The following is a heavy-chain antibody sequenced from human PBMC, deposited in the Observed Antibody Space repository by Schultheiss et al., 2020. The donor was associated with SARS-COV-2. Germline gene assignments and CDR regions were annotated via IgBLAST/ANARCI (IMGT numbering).Heavy chain of an antibody. CDR1: GGSISSSNW. D-gene: IGHD1-26*01. V-gene: IGHV4-4*02. CDR3: ARDGGSYWGDALDI. J-gene: IGHJ3*02. Sequence: SETLSLTCAVSGGSISSSNWWSWVRQPPGKGLEWIGEIYHSGSTNYNPSLKSRVTISVDKSKNQFSLNLSSVTAADTAVYYCARDGGSYWGDALDIWGQGTMVTVSS. CDR2: IYHSGST.